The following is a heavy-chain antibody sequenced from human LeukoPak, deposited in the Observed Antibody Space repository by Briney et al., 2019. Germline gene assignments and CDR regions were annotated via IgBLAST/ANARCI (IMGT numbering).Heavy chain of an antibody. D-gene: IGHD3-3*01. CDR3: ARDLITIFNYYYMDV. Sequence: SETLSLTCTVSGGSISSYYWSWIRQPPGKGLEWIGRIYTSGSTNYNPSLKSRVTMSVDTSKNQFSLKLSSVTAADTAVYYCARDLITIFNYYYMDVWGKGTTVTVSS. J-gene: IGHJ6*03. CDR1: GGSISSYY. V-gene: IGHV4-4*07. CDR2: IYTSGST.